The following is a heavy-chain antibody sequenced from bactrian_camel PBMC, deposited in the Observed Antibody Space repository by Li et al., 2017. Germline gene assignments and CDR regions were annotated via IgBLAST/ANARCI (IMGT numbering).Heavy chain of an antibody. J-gene: IGHJ4*01. V-gene: IGHV3S63*01. CDR1: GYVYSNWC. D-gene: IGHD1*01. CDR2: IYTADNIT. Sequence: HVQLVESGRGSVEAGESRTLTCRASGYVYSNWCLGWFRQAPGKEREGVASIYTADNITYYADSVKGRFTISQDNAKRTVYLQMNSLKPEDTAVYYCAADRLGHGAGLCYPTYWFNFRGSGTQVTVS.